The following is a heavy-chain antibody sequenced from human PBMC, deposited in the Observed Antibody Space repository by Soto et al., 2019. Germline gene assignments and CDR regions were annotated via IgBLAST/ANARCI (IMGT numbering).Heavy chain of an antibody. CDR2: ISAYNGNT. J-gene: IGHJ6*02. CDR1: GYTFTSYG. CDR3: ARDIGLAAFKNPMGIAAAALYYYYGMDV. V-gene: IGHV1-18*01. Sequence: GASVKVSCKASGYTFTSYGISWVRQAPGQGLEWMGWISAYNGNTNYAQKLQGRVTMTTDTSTSTAYMELRSLRSDDTAVYYCARDIGLAAFKNPMGIAAAALYYYYGMDVWGQGTTVTVSS. D-gene: IGHD6-13*01.